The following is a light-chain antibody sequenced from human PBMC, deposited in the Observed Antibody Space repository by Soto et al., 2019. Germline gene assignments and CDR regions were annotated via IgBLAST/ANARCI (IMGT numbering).Light chain of an antibody. J-gene: IGKJ5*01. CDR3: QQNGSLPIT. V-gene: IGKV3-20*01. Sequence: EIMLTQSPGTLSLSPGGRATLSCRASQSLSGGYLAWFQQKPGQTPRLLIYSASNRATDIPDRFSGSGSGTDFTLTISRLEPEDFVVYYCQQNGSLPITFGQGTRLEIK. CDR1: QSLSGGY. CDR2: SAS.